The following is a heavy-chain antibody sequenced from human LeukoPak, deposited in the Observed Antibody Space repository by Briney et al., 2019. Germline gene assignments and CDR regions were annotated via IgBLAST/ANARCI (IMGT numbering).Heavy chain of an antibody. Sequence: SETLSLTCTVSGGSISSYYWSWIRQPPGKALEWIGYIYYSGTTNYNPSLKSRVTISVDTSKKHFSLKVTSVTAADTAVYYCARGAAASYYYYMDVWGKGTTVTVSS. CDR2: IYYSGTT. J-gene: IGHJ6*03. CDR1: GGSISSYY. V-gene: IGHV4-59*01. D-gene: IGHD6-13*01. CDR3: ARGAAASYYYYMDV.